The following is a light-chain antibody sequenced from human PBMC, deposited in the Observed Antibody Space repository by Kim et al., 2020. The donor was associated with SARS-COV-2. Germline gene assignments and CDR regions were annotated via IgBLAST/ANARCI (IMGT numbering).Light chain of an antibody. CDR3: QAWDGTTVV. CDR2: QNT. J-gene: IGLJ2*01. Sequence: LSPGQTASITCSGDNLGNKYVCWYQQKPGQSPVLVIYQNTKRPSGIPERFSGSNSGNTATLTISGIQAMDESDFYCQAWDGTTVVFGGGTQLTVL. CDR1: NLGNKY. V-gene: IGLV3-1*01.